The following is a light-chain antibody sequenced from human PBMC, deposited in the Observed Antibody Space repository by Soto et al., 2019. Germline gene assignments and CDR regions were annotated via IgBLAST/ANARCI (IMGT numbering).Light chain of an antibody. CDR1: QSVGYH. Sequence: EIVLTQSPATLSLSPGERATLSCRASQSVGYHLAWYQQKPGQAHRLLIYDAYTRATGIPARFSGSGSGTEFTLTIRSLQSEDFAVYYCKQRSSWPWTFGQGTKVDIK. CDR2: DAY. J-gene: IGKJ1*01. V-gene: IGKV3-11*01. CDR3: KQRSSWPWT.